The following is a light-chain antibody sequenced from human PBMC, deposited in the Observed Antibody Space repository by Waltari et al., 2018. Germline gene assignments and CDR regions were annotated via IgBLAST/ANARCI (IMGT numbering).Light chain of an antibody. CDR2: GVS. Sequence: ELVLTQSPGTLSLSPGERATLPCRASQSVSSISLSWYQQKAGQPPRLLIYGVSSRATGIPDRFSGSGSGTDFTLTISRLEPEDFAVYYCQQYDSIVLTFGGGTKVEI. V-gene: IGKV3-20*01. CDR1: QSVSSIS. J-gene: IGKJ4*01. CDR3: QQYDSIVLT.